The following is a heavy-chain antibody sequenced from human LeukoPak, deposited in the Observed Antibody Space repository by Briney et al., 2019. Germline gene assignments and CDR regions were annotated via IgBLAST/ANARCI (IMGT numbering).Heavy chain of an antibody. J-gene: IGHJ5*02. CDR3: WGYTTRGDWFDP. CDR1: GGSFSDYY. V-gene: IGHV4-34*01. Sequence: SETLSLTCAVYGGSFSDYYWSWIRQPPGRGLEWIGEINHSGSTNYKSSLKSRVTISLDTSKNQFSLRLGSVTAADTAVYYCWGYTTRGDWFDPWGQGTLVTVSS. D-gene: IGHD6-13*01. CDR2: INHSGST.